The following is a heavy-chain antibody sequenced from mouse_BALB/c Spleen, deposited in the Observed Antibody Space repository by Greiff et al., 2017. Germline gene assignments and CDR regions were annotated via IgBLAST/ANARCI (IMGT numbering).Heavy chain of an antibody. CDR2: ISDGGSYT. V-gene: IGHV5-4*02. J-gene: IGHJ3*01. CDR1: GFTFSDYY. Sequence: EVQRVESGGGLVKPGGSLKLSCAASGFTFSDYYMYWVRQTPEKRLEWVATISDGGSYTYYPDSVKGRFTISRDNANNNLYLQMSSLKSEDTAMYYCARGATTATWFAYWGQGTLVTVSA. CDR3: ARGATTATWFAY. D-gene: IGHD1-2*01.